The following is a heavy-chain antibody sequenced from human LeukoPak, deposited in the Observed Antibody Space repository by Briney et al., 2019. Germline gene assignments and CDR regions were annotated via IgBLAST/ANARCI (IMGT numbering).Heavy chain of an antibody. J-gene: IGHJ6*03. V-gene: IGHV3-7*01. CDR1: EFSFETYW. D-gene: IGHD5-24*01. Sequence: GGSLRLSCVALEFSFETYWMSWVRQAPGKGPEWVANIYEYGSEKHYVGSVWCRFTISRDNADNSLHLQMNSLRPEDMSVYYCARGETMDVWGKGTTVTVSS. CDR2: IYEYGSEK. CDR3: ARGETMDV.